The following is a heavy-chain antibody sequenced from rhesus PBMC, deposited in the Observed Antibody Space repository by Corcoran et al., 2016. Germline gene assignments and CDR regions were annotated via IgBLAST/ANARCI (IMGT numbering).Heavy chain of an antibody. Sequence: EVQLVQSGAEVKRPGESLRISCKTSGYSFTSSWISWVRQMPGKGLEWMGSIYPGYSDTRSSPSFQGQVTISADKSISTTYLPWSSLEASDTATYYCAKYGSSYNYGLDSWGQGVVVTVSS. V-gene: IGHV5S1*01. CDR3: AKYGSSYNYGLDS. CDR1: GYSFTSSW. CDR2: IYPGYSDT. D-gene: IGHD4-29*01. J-gene: IGHJ6*01.